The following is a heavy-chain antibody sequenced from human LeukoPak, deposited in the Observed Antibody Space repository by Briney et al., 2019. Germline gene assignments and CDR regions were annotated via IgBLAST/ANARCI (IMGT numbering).Heavy chain of an antibody. D-gene: IGHD3-22*01. CDR2: IGVYNGNT. CDR1: GYIFCSYG. J-gene: IGHJ5*02. CDR3: ARDINGYYYDSHGYYPTDL. V-gene: IGHV1-18*01. Sequence: ASVKVSCKASGYIFCSYGISWVRQAPGQGLEWMGWIGVYNGNTNYPQRLQGRVTMTTDTSTTTAYMELRSLRSDDTAVYYCARDINGYYYDSHGYYPTDLWGQGTLVTVSS.